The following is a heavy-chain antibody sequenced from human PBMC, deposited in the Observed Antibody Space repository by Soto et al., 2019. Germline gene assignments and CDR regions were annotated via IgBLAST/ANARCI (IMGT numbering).Heavy chain of an antibody. V-gene: IGHV3-30*18. D-gene: IGHD3-16*02. J-gene: IGHJ5*02. CDR2: ISYDGSNK. Sequence: GGSLRLSCAASGFTFSSYGMHWVRQAPGKGLEWVAVISYDGSNKYYADSVKGRFTISRDNSKNTLYLQMNSLRAEDTAVYYCANSGTNENNLSVTWGQGTLVTVSS. CDR1: GFTFSSYG. CDR3: ANSGTNENNLSVT.